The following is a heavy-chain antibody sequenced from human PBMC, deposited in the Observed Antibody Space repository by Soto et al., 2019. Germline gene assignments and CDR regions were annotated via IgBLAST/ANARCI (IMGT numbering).Heavy chain of an antibody. D-gene: IGHD4-17*01. CDR1: GGTFSSYA. CDR3: ASSTVTTFWGAFDI. Sequence: QVQLVQSGAEVKKPGSSVKVSCKASGGTFSSYAISWVRQAPGQGLEWMGGIIPIFGTANYAQKFQGRVTITADESTSTAYMELSSLRSEDTAMYYCASSTVTTFWGAFDIWGQGTMVTVSS. V-gene: IGHV1-69*01. CDR2: IIPIFGTA. J-gene: IGHJ3*02.